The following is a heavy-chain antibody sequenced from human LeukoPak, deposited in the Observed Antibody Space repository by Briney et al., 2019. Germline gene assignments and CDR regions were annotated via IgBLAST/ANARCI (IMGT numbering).Heavy chain of an antibody. J-gene: IGHJ4*02. CDR1: GGSFSGYY. CDR3: ARGTTLDY. V-gene: IGHV4-34*01. D-gene: IGHD1-1*01. Sequence: ASETLSLTCAVYGGSFSGYYWSWIRQPPGKGLEWIGEINHSGSTNYNPSLKSQVTISVDTSKNQFSLKLSSVTAADTAVYYCARGTTLDYWGQGTLVTVSS. CDR2: INHSGST.